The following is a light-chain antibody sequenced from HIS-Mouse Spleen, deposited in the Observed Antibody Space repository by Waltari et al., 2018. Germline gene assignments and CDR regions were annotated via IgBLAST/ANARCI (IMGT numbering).Light chain of an antibody. J-gene: IGLJ2*01. V-gene: IGLV2-14*03. Sequence: QSALTQPASVSGSPGQAITISCPGTSSDVGGYHYVSWYQQHTGKAPKLMIYDVSNPPSGVSNRFSGSKSGNTASLTISGLQAEDEADYYCSSYTSSSTLVVFGGGTKLTVL. CDR2: DVS. CDR3: SSYTSSSTLVV. CDR1: SSDVGGYHY.